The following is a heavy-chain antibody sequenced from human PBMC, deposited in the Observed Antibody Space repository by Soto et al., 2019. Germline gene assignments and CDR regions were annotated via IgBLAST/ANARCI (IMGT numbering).Heavy chain of an antibody. CDR1: GYTFTSYD. CDR3: ASGITMVRGLKEMGDI. CDR2: MNPNSGNT. D-gene: IGHD3-10*01. Sequence: QVQLVQSGAEVKKPGASVKVSCKASGYTFTSYDINWVRQATGQGLEWMGWMNPNSGNTGYAQKFQGRVTMTRNTSISSAYMELSSLRSEDTAVYYCASGITMVRGLKEMGDIWGQGTMVTVSS. J-gene: IGHJ3*02. V-gene: IGHV1-8*01.